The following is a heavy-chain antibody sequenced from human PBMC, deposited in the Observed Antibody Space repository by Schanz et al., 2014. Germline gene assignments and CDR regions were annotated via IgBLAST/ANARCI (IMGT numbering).Heavy chain of an antibody. CDR1: GFAFSTSS. V-gene: IGHV3-21*01. D-gene: IGHD3-22*01. J-gene: IGHJ4*02. CDR3: AHPRVGHSSGFDF. Sequence: VHLVESGGGVAQPGGSLRLSCEASGFAFSTSSMNWVRQAPGKGLEWVSSISGDSDYIYYADSVKGRFTISRDNAKRSLYLRMNRLRVDDTAVYYCAHPRVGHSSGFDFWGQGSLVTVSS. CDR2: ISGDSDYI.